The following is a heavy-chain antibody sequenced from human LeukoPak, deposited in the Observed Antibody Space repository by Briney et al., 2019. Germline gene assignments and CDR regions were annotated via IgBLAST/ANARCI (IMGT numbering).Heavy chain of an antibody. J-gene: IGHJ5*02. Sequence: ASVKASYKPSGGTFSSYAIIWVRQAPGQRLEWMGRIIPIFGTANYAQKFQGRVTITADESTSTAYMELSSLRSEDTAVYYCARYGVGPAAILGWFDPWGQGTLVTVSS. CDR2: IIPIFGTA. V-gene: IGHV1-69*13. CDR3: ARYGVGPAAILGWFDP. CDR1: GGTFSSYA. D-gene: IGHD2-2*02.